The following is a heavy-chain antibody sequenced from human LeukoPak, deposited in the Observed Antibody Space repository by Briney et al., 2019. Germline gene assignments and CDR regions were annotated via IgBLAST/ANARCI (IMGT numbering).Heavy chain of an antibody. V-gene: IGHV4-34*01. CDR1: GGSFSGYY. Sequence: PSETLSLTCAVYGGSFSGYYWSWIRQPPGKGLEWIEEINHSGGTNYNPSLKSRVTITVDTSKTQFSLKLSSVTAADTAVYYCATGLSLAARHYYGMDVWGQGTTVTVSS. J-gene: IGHJ6*02. CDR3: ATGLSLAARHYYGMDV. CDR2: INHSGGT. D-gene: IGHD6-6*01.